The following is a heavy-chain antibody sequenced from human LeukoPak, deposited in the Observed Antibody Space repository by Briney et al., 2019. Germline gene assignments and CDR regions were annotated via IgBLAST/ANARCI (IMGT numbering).Heavy chain of an antibody. CDR3: ARLPRVDTAMVTEYYFDY. D-gene: IGHD5-18*01. J-gene: IGHJ4*02. Sequence: GESLKISCKGSGYSFTSYWIGWVRQMPGKGLEWMGIIYPGDSDTRYSPSFQGQVTISADKSISTAYLRWSSLKASDTAMYYCARLPRVDTAMVTEYYFDYWGQGTLVTVSS. CDR1: GYSFTSYW. V-gene: IGHV5-51*01. CDR2: IYPGDSDT.